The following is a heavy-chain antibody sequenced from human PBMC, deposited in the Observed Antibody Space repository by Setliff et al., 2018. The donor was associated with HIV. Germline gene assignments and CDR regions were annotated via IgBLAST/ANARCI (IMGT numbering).Heavy chain of an antibody. CDR3: ATSFDP. Sequence: PGGSLRLSCAASGSTFSTYPMSWVRQAPGKGLEWVSGISGSGGSTYYADSVKGRLTISRDNSKNTLYLQMNSLRVEDTAVYYLATSFDPWGQGTLVTVSS. CDR1: GSTFSTYP. J-gene: IGHJ5*02. CDR2: ISGSGGST. V-gene: IGHV3-23*01.